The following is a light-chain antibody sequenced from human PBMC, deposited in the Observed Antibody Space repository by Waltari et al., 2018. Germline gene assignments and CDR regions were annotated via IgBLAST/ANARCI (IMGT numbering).Light chain of an antibody. Sequence: DIQMTQSPSSLSASVGDKVTITCRSSQGISSWLAWYQQKPVKDPKLLIYAASSLQSGVPSRFSGSGSGTDYTLTISSLQPEDFASYYCQQGYNTPPTFGQGTKVEIK. CDR1: QGISSW. CDR3: QQGYNTPPT. CDR2: AAS. J-gene: IGKJ1*01. V-gene: IGKV1-12*01.